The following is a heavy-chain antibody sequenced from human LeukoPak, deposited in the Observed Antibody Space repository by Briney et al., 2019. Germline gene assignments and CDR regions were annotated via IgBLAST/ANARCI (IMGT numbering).Heavy chain of an antibody. D-gene: IGHD2-21*01. CDR3: ARVIASGNWFDP. V-gene: IGHV4-39*01. Sequence: SSETLSLTCTVSGGSISSSSYYWGWIRQPPGKGLEWIGSIYYSGSTYYNPSLKSRVTVSVDTSKNQFSLKLSSVTAADTAVYYCARVIASGNWFDPWGQGTLVTVSS. CDR2: IYYSGST. J-gene: IGHJ5*02. CDR1: GGSISSSSYY.